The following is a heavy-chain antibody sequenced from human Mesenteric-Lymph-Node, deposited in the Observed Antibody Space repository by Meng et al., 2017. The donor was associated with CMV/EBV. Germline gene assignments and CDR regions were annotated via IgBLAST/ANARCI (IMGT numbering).Heavy chain of an antibody. CDR1: NTCFG. J-gene: IGHJ5*01. Sequence: NTCFGLSWIRQRPGKALGLVSLIDCNDTRRNSQSLKSMLTITNDTTKIQVVLTMTNMDTVDTATSYFEHRGRYYGSGSLDWFDSWGQGTLVTVSS. V-gene: IGHV2-5*01. CDR2: IDCNDTR. D-gene: IGHD3-10*01. CDR3: EHRGRYYGSGSLDWFDS.